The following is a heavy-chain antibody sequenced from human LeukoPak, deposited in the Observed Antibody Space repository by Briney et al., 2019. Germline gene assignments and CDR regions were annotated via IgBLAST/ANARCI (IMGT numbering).Heavy chain of an antibody. CDR2: ISSDGSKK. V-gene: IGHV3-30*03. CDR3: ARDKPPPYYYDSSGIFDY. CDR1: GFPFSSYG. Sequence: PGGSLRLSCAASGFPFSSYGMHWVRQAPGKGLDWVAVISSDGSKKNHADSVKGRFTISRDNSKNTLYLQMNSLRAEDTAVYYCARDKPPPYYYDSSGIFDYWGQGTLVTVSS. J-gene: IGHJ4*02. D-gene: IGHD3-22*01.